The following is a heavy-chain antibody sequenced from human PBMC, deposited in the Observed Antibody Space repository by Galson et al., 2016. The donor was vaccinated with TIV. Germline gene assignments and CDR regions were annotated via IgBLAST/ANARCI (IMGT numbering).Heavy chain of an antibody. CDR1: GYSFTTYW. CDR2: IYPGDSDT. D-gene: IGHD3-16*01. Sequence: QSGAEVKKPGESLKISCKASGYSFTTYWIGWVRQMPGKGLEWMGIIYPGDSDTRYNPSFQGHVTITADKSITTAYLQWSSLKASDTAMYYCSTSRGHYYGLDVWGQGTPVTVSS. CDR3: STSRGHYYGLDV. J-gene: IGHJ6*02. V-gene: IGHV5-51*01.